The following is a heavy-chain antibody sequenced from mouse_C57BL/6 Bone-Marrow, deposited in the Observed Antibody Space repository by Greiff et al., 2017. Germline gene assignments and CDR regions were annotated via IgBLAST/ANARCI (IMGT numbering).Heavy chain of an antibody. CDR2: IYPGDGDT. Sequence: QVQLQQSGAELVKPGASVKISCKASGYAFSSYWMNWVKQRPGKGLEWIGQIYPGDGDTNYNGKFKGKATLTAAKSSGTAYMQLSSLTSEDSAVYVCATPTIVTTRVGYYATDYWGQGTSVTVSA. J-gene: IGHJ4*01. CDR3: ATPTIVTTRVGYYATDY. CDR1: GYAFSSYW. D-gene: IGHD2-5*01. V-gene: IGHV1-80*01.